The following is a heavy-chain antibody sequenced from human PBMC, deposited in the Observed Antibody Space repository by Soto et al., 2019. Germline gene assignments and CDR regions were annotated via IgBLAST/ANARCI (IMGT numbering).Heavy chain of an antibody. J-gene: IGHJ4*02. CDR3: AKDGPPRGETGTTWRGGYCDY. D-gene: IGHD1-1*01. CDR1: GFPFSNYA. V-gene: IGHV3-30*18. CDR2: ISYDGEYK. Sequence: QVQLVESGGGVVQPGRSLRLSCKASGFPFSNYAMHWVGQAPGKGLQWVAVISYDGEYKYYADSVRGRITVSRDNSKNTLYLLMNSLRPEDTAVYYCAKDGPPRGETGTTWRGGYCDYWGQGALVTVSS.